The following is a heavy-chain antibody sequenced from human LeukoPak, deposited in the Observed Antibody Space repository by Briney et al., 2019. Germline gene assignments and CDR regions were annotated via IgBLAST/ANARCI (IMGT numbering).Heavy chain of an antibody. Sequence: ASVKVSCKASGYTFTGYYMHWVRQAPGQGLEWMGRINPNSGGTNYAQKFQGRVTMTRATSISTAYMELSRLRSDDTAVYYCARNPARGAKTEGYYYYYMDVWGKGTTVTVSS. CDR2: INPNSGGT. V-gene: IGHV1-2*06. J-gene: IGHJ6*03. D-gene: IGHD2-2*01. CDR1: GYTFTGYY. CDR3: ARNPARGAKTEGYYYYYMDV.